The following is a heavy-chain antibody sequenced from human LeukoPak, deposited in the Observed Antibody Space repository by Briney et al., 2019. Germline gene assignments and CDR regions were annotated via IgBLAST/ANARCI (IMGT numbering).Heavy chain of an antibody. CDR3: AKDGENNFAPYALDI. J-gene: IGHJ3*02. Sequence: PGGSLRLSCAASGFTFSSYAMTWVRQAPGKGLEWVSTISGSASSTYYADSVKGRFTISRDNSKNTLYLQMNSLRAEDTAVYYCAKDGENNFAPYALDIWGQGTMVTVSS. CDR1: GFTFSSYA. CDR2: ISGSASST. V-gene: IGHV3-23*01. D-gene: IGHD1/OR15-1a*01.